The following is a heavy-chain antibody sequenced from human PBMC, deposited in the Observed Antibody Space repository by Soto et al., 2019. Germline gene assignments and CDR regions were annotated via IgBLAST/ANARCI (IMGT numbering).Heavy chain of an antibody. CDR1: GCTFSSYD. J-gene: IGHJ6*02. CDR3: ARDRSDFWSGYGNYGMDG. V-gene: IGHV3-30-3*01. Sequence: GSLRLSCAASGCTFSSYDMHWVRQAPGKGLEWVAVISYDGSNKYYADSVKGRFTISRDNSKNTLYLQMNSLRAEDTAVYYCARDRSDFWSGYGNYGMDGWGQGNTVTVS. CDR2: ISYDGSNK. D-gene: IGHD3-3*01.